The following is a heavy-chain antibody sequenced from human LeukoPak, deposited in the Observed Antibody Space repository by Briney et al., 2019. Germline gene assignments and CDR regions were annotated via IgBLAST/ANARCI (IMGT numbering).Heavy chain of an antibody. Sequence: GGPLRLSCAASGFTFTNIAMTWVRQPPGERLEWVSTISGSGESTYYTDSLKSRFTVSRDNSKNTVYLHMNSLRAEDTAVYYCARAGSGWYFDYWGQGTLVAVSS. CDR3: ARAGSGWYFDY. CDR2: ISGSGEST. D-gene: IGHD6-19*01. J-gene: IGHJ4*02. CDR1: GFTFTNIA. V-gene: IGHV3-23*01.